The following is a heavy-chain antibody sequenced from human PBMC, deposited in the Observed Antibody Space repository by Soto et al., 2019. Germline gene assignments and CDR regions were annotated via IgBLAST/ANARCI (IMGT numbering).Heavy chain of an antibody. V-gene: IGHV4-30-4*01. J-gene: IGHJ5*02. CDR2: IYYSGST. Sequence: SETLSLTCTVSGGSISSGDYYWSWIRQPPGKGLEWIGYIYYSGSTYYNPSLKSRVTISVDTSKNQFSLKLSSVTAADTAVYYCARRITMIVVGNSPDWFDPWGQGTLVTVS. CDR1: GGSISSGDYY. D-gene: IGHD3-22*01. CDR3: ARRITMIVVGNSPDWFDP.